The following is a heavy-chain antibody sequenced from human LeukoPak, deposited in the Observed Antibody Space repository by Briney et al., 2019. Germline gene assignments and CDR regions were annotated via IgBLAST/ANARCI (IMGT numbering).Heavy chain of an antibody. CDR1: GYTLTELS. CDR3: ATGYYDTSGAFDI. V-gene: IGHV1-24*01. J-gene: IGHJ3*02. D-gene: IGHD3-22*01. Sequence: ASVKVSCKVSGYTLTELSMHWVRQAPGKGLEWKGGFDPEDGETIYAQKFQGRVTMTEDTSTDTAYMELSSLRSEDTAVYYCATGYYDTSGAFDIWGQGTMVTVSS. CDR2: FDPEDGET.